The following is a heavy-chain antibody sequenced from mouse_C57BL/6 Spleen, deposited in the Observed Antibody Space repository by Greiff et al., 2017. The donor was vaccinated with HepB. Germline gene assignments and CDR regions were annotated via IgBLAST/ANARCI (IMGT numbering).Heavy chain of an antibody. CDR1: GFTFSSYA. J-gene: IGHJ1*03. CDR2: ISSGGDYI. CDR3: TRDYYGSSDGYVDV. V-gene: IGHV5-9-1*02. Sequence: DVQLVESGAGLVKPGGSLKLSCAASGFTFSSYAMSWVRQTPEKRLEWVAYISSGGDYIYYADTVKGRFTITRDNARNTLYLQMSSLKYEDTDMYDCTRDYYGSSDGYVDVWGTGTTGTVSS. D-gene: IGHD1-1*01.